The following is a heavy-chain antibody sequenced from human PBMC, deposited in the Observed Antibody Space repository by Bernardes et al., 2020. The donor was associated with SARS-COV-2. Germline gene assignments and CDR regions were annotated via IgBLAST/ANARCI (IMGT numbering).Heavy chain of an antibody. J-gene: IGHJ4*02. CDR2: IYSGGST. Sequence: GGSLRLSCAASGFTVSSNYMSWVRQAPEKGLEWVSVIYSGGSTYYADSVKGRFTISRDNSKNTLYLQMNSLRAEDTAVYYCARDYGDYYFDYLGQGTLVTVSS. CDR3: ARDYGDYYFDY. V-gene: IGHV3-66*02. D-gene: IGHD4-17*01. CDR1: GFTVSSNY.